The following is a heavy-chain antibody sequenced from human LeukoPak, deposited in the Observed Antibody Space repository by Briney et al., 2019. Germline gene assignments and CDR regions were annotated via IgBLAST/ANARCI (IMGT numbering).Heavy chain of an antibody. CDR2: ISSSSSYI. CDR3: ARDQGEGTFDI. CDR1: GFTFSNYT. Sequence: GGSLRLSCAASGFTFSNYTMNWVRQAPGKGLEWVSFISSSSSYIYYADSVKGRFTISSDNAKNSLYLQMNSLTAEDTAVYYCARDQGEGTFDIWGQGTMDTVSS. V-gene: IGHV3-21*01. D-gene: IGHD2-21*01. J-gene: IGHJ3*02.